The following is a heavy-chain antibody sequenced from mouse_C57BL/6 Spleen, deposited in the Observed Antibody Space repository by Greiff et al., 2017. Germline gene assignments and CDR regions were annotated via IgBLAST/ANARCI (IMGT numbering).Heavy chain of an antibody. J-gene: IGHJ2*01. V-gene: IGHV1-15*01. D-gene: IGHD4-1*01. Sequence: LQESGAELVRPGASVTLSCKASGYTFTDYEMHWVKQTPVHGLEWIGAIDPETGGTAYNQKFKGKAILTADKSSSTAYMELRSLTSEDSAVYYCTRSGASDYFDYWGQGTTLTVSS. CDR1: GYTFTDYE. CDR2: IDPETGGT. CDR3: TRSGASDYFDY.